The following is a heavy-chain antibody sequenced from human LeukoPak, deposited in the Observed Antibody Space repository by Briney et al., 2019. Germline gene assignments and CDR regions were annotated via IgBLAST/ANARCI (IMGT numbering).Heavy chain of an antibody. Sequence: PSETLSLTCAVSGGSFSGYYWSWIRQPPGKGLEWIGEIDHSGSTNYNPSLKSRVTISVDTSKNQFSLKLSSVTAADTAVYYCAGGRWFDPWGQGTLVTVSS. J-gene: IGHJ5*02. CDR3: AGGRWFDP. CDR2: IDHSGST. CDR1: GGSFSGYY. V-gene: IGHV4-34*01.